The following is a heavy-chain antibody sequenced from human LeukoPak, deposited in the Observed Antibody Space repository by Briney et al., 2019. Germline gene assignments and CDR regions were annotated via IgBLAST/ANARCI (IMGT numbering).Heavy chain of an antibody. Sequence: GGSLRLSCAASGFTFNDHAMYWVRQAPGKGLEWVSGINWNSDNIGYADSVKGRFPIYRDDAKKSLFLQMNSLRTEDTALYCCARASYYYDTTGLGAVDIWGQGTMVTVSS. CDR2: INWNSDNI. V-gene: IGHV3-9*01. D-gene: IGHD3-22*01. CDR1: GFTFNDHA. J-gene: IGHJ3*02. CDR3: ARASYYYDTTGLGAVDI.